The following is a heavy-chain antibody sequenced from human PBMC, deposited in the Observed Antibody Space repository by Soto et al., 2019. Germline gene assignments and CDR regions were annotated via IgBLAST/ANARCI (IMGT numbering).Heavy chain of an antibody. CDR1: GVSISSYF. V-gene: IGHV4-59*01. J-gene: IGHJ4*02. D-gene: IGHD6-25*01. CDR2: TYHRGST. CDR3: ARIGGYHGPLDY. Sequence: KSSETLSLTCSVSGVSISSYFWSWIRQAPGRGLEWIGYTYHRGSTNYSPSLKSRVAISLDTSENQFSLKVNSVTAADTAVYYCARIGGYHGPLDYWGQGTQVTVSS.